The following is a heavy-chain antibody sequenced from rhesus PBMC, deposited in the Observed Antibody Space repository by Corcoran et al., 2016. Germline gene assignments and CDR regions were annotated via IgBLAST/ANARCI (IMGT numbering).Heavy chain of an antibody. CDR3: ARERFGNYGLDS. D-gene: IGHD3-40*01. J-gene: IGHJ6*01. Sequence: EVQLVESGGGLAKPGGSRRLSCAASGFTFSDYYMHWARQASGKGLEWVSRISNGGGSKWYADSVKGRFTISRENAKNTLYVQMDSLRAEDTAVYYCARERFGNYGLDSWGQGVVVTVSS. V-gene: IGHV3-59*01. CDR2: ISNGGGSK. CDR1: GFTFSDYY.